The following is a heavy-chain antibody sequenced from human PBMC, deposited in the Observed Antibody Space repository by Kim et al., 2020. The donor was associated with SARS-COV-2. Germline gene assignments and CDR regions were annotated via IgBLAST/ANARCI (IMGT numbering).Heavy chain of an antibody. V-gene: IGHV3-23*01. CDR3: AKSFWEILTGYPPLGYYYGMDV. J-gene: IGHJ6*02. CDR2: ISGSGGST. Sequence: GGSLRLSCAASGFTFSSYAMSWVRQAPGKGLEWVSAISGSGGSTYYADSVKGRFTISRDNSKNTLYLQMNSLRAEDTAVYYCAKSFWEILTGYPPLGYYYGMDVWGQGTTVTVSS. CDR1: GFTFSSYA. D-gene: IGHD3-9*01.